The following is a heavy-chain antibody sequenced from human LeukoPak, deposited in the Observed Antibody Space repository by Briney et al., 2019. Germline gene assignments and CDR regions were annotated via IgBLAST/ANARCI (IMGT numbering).Heavy chain of an antibody. J-gene: IGHJ4*02. D-gene: IGHD3-3*01. CDR3: ATRRSQVLEWPSFDY. V-gene: IGHV1-18*01. Sequence: GASVKVSCKASGYTFTSYGISWVRQAPGQGLEWMGWISAYNGNTNYAQKFQGRVTMTEDTSTDTAYMELSSLRSEDTAVYYCATRRSQVLEWPSFDYWGQGTLVTVSS. CDR1: GYTFTSYG. CDR2: ISAYNGNT.